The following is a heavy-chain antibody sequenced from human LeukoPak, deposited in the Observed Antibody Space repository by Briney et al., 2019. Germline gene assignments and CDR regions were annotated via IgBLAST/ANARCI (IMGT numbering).Heavy chain of an antibody. J-gene: IGHJ4*02. CDR1: GYTFTDYY. CDR3: ARERGRLVIDYFDY. V-gene: IGHV1-2*02. D-gene: IGHD2-21*01. Sequence: GASVKVSCKASGYTFTDYYMHWVRQAPGQGLEWMGGLNLNSGDTNYAQKFQGRVSMTRDTSISTAYMDLTDLRSDDTAVYYCARERGRLVIDYFDYWGQGTLVTVSS. CDR2: LNLNSGDT.